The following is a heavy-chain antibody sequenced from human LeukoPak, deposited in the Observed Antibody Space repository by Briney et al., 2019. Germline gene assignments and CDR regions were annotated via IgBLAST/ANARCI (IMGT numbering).Heavy chain of an antibody. J-gene: IGHJ4*02. Sequence: ASVKVSCKASGYTFTGYYMHWVRQAPGQGLEWMGWINPNSGGANYAQKFQGRVTMTRDTSISTAYMELSRLRSDDTAVYYCAREGEDIVVVPAAMHYWGQGTLVTVSS. CDR3: AREGEDIVVVPAAMHY. CDR2: INPNSGGA. CDR1: GYTFTGYY. D-gene: IGHD2-2*01. V-gene: IGHV1-2*02.